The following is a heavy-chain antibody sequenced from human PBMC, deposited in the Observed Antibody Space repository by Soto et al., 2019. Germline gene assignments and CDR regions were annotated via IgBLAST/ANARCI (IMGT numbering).Heavy chain of an antibody. J-gene: IGHJ5*02. CDR3: AKDPYSGVLVPVAIGFDP. V-gene: IGHV3-23*01. CDR1: GFTFSNYA. D-gene: IGHD2-2*01. Sequence: GSLRLSCAASGFTFSNYAMTWVRQGAGKGLEWVSAISGSGGSAYYADPVKGRFTISRDNSKNTLYLQMNSLRADDSGVYYCAKDPYSGVLVPVAIGFDPWGPGTLVTVSS. CDR2: ISGSGGSA.